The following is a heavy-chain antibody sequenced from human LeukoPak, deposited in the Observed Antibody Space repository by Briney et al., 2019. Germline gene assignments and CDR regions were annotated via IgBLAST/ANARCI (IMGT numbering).Heavy chain of an antibody. CDR3: ARGGGLSSSGSYPGDAFDI. CDR2: IKPRGGST. Sequence: GASVKVSCKASGYTFTSYYMHWVRQAPGHGLEWLGIIKPRGGSTSYAQKFQGRVTMTRDTSTSTVYMELSSLRSEDTAVYYCARGGGLSSSGSYPGDAFDIWGQGTMVTVSS. J-gene: IGHJ3*02. D-gene: IGHD1-26*01. V-gene: IGHV1-46*01. CDR1: GYTFTSYY.